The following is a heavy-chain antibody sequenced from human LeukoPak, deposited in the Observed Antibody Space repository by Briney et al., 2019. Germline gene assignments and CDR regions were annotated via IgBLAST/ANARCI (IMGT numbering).Heavy chain of an antibody. CDR1: GFTFSNYW. V-gene: IGHV3-21*01. Sequence: GGSLRLSCEASGFTFSNYWMTWVRQAPGKGLEWVSSISSSSSYIYYADSVKGRFTISRDNAKNSLYLQTNSLRAEDTAVYYCARGAAGPFYYYMDVWGKGTTVTVSS. D-gene: IGHD6-13*01. CDR2: ISSSSSYI. CDR3: ARGAAGPFYYYMDV. J-gene: IGHJ6*03.